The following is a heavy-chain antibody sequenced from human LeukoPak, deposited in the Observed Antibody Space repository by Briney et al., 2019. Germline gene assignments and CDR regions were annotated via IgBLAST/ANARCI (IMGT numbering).Heavy chain of an antibody. CDR1: GFSFTYAW. D-gene: IGHD5-12*01. CDR2: IKSKRDGGTT. CDR3: TTEALRGYNGYDH. Sequence: GGSLRLSCAASGFSFTYAWMSWVRQAPGKGLEWVGRIKSKRDGGTTEYAAPVKNRFSISRDDSSNTLFLQMNSLKVDDTALYYCTTEALRGYNGYDHWGQGTLVTVAS. V-gene: IGHV3-15*01. J-gene: IGHJ4*02.